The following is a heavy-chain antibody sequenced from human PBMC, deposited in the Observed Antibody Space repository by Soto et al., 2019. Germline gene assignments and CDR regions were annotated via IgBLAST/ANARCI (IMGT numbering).Heavy chain of an antibody. CDR2: IYYSGST. D-gene: IGHD3-3*01. V-gene: IGHV4-30-4*01. CDR3: AGGDWSDVSYWCDP. CDR1: GGSISSGDYY. J-gene: IGHJ5*02. Sequence: PSETLSLTCTVSGGSISSGDYYWSWIRQPPGKGLEWIGYIYYSGSTFYNPSLTSRVTISVDTSKNQFSLTLRPVTAADTAVYYCAGGDWSDVSYWCDPWGQGTLVTVSS.